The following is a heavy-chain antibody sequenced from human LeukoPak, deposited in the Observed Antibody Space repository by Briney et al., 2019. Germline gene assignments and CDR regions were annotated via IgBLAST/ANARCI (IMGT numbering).Heavy chain of an antibody. D-gene: IGHD3-10*01. CDR1: GGSISSYY. V-gene: IGHV4-4*07. J-gene: IGHJ5*02. Sequence: SETLSLTCTVSGGSISSYYWSWIRQPAGKGLEWIGRIYISGSGSTNYNPSLKSRVTMSVDTSKNQFSLKLSSVTAADTAVYYCASLSRYYYGSGSHNWFDPWGQGTLVTVSS. CDR3: ASLSRYYYGSGSHNWFDP. CDR2: IYISGSGST.